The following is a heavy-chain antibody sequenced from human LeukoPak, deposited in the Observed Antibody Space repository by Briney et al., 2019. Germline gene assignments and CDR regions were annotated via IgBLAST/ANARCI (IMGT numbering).Heavy chain of an antibody. D-gene: IGHD3-10*01. J-gene: IGHJ4*02. CDR1: GFTFSSYG. CDR3: ANDFEDRGVAKQEYYFDY. CDR2: ISYDGSNK. V-gene: IGHV3-30*18. Sequence: GGSLRLSCAASGFTFSSYGMHWVRQAPGKGLEWVAVISYDGSNKYYADSVKGRFTISRDNSKNTRYLQMNSLRAEDTAVYYCANDFEDRGVAKQEYYFDYWGQGTLVTVSS.